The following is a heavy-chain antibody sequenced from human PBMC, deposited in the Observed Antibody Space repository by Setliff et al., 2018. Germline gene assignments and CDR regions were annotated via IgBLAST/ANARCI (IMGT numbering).Heavy chain of an antibody. CDR2: IYTSGST. CDR1: GGSISNYY. D-gene: IGHD1-26*01. J-gene: IGHJ3*02. CDR3: ARKGISALSGAFDM. Sequence: SETLSLTCTVSGGSISNYYWSGIRQPAGKGLGWIGRIYTSGSTNYNPSLKSRVTMSVDTSKNQFSLKLSSVTAADTAVYYCARKGISALSGAFDMWGQGTMVTVSS. V-gene: IGHV4-4*07.